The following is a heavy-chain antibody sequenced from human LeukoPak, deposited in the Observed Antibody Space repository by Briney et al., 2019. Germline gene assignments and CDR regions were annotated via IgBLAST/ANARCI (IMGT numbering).Heavy chain of an antibody. Sequence: GGSLRLSCAASGFTFSSYAMHWVRQAPGKGLEWVAVISYDGSNKYYADSVKGRLTISRDNSKNTLYLQMNSLRAEDTAVYYCARDPYSSSWYPYYYYGMDVWGQGTTVTVSS. CDR1: GFTFSSYA. CDR2: ISYDGSNK. V-gene: IGHV3-30-3*01. D-gene: IGHD6-13*01. J-gene: IGHJ6*02. CDR3: ARDPYSSSWYPYYYYGMDV.